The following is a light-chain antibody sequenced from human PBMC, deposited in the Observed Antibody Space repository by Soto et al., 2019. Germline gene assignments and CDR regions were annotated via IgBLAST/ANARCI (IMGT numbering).Light chain of an antibody. CDR1: QSVSSN. J-gene: IGKJ1*01. V-gene: IGKV3-15*01. Sequence: DIVMTQSPATPSVYPGETATLSCRASQSVSSNLAWYQQNPGQAPRLLIYGASTRATGIPARFSGSGAGTEFTLTISSLESDEFAVYYCQQYNNWPPWTFGHGTKV. CDR3: QQYNNWPPWT. CDR2: GAS.